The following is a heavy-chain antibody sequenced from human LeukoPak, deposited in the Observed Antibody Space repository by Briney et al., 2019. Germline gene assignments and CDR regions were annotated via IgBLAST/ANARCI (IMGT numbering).Heavy chain of an antibody. CDR1: GFTFSSYW. D-gene: IGHD6-13*01. CDR2: IKQDGSEK. V-gene: IGHV3-7*01. J-gene: IGHJ4*02. Sequence: GGSLRLSCAASGFTFSSYWMSWVRQAPGKGLEWVANIKQDGSEKYYVDSVKGRFTISRDNAKNSLYLQMNSLRAEDTAVYYCARALTRKRSSWYFDYWGQGTLVAVSS. CDR3: ARALTRKRSSWYFDY.